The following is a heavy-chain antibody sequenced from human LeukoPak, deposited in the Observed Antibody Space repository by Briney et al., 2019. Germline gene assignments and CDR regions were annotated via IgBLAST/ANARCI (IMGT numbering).Heavy chain of an antibody. CDR1: GFTFSSYG. CDR3: ARDAAAGTLPYYFDY. V-gene: IGHV3-33*01. D-gene: IGHD6-13*01. J-gene: IGHJ4*02. Sequence: GGSLRLSCAASGFTFSSYGMHWVRQAPGKGLEWVAVIWYDRSNKYYADSVKGRFTISRDNSKNTLYLQMNSLRAEDTAVYYCARDAAAGTLPYYFDYWGQGTLVTVSS. CDR2: IWYDRSNK.